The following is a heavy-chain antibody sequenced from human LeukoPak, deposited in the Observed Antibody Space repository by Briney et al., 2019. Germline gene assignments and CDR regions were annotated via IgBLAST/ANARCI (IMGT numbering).Heavy chain of an antibody. CDR2: ITNSGST. J-gene: IGHJ4*02. D-gene: IGHD3-3*01. CDR3: ARRFLRVEFDY. CDR1: GASITSYY. V-gene: IGHV4-59*01. Sequence: PSETLSLTCTVSGASITSYYWGWIRQPPVKGLEWIGSITNSGSTNYNPSLKSRVTISLDTSKNQFSLKLSSVTAADTAVYYCARRFLRVEFDYWGQGTLVTVSS.